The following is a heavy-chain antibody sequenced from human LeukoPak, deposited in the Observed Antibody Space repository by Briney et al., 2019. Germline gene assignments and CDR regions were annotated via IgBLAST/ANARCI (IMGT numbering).Heavy chain of an antibody. CDR2: INWNGGST. D-gene: IGHD3-22*01. Sequence: GGSLRLSCAASGFTFDDYGMSWVRQAPGKGLEWVSGINWNGGSTGYAGSVKGRFTISRDNAKNSLYLQMNSLRAEDTALYYCARGYYYDSSGYYYGHAYWGQGTLVTVSS. CDR3: ARGYYYDSSGYYYGHAY. V-gene: IGHV3-20*04. J-gene: IGHJ4*02. CDR1: GFTFDDYG.